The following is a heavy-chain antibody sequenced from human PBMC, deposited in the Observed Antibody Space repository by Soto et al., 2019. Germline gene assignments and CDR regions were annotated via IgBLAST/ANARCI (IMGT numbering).Heavy chain of an antibody. Sequence: GGSLRLSCAASGFTFSSYGMHWVRQAPGKGLEWVAVISYDGSNKYYADSVKGRFTISRDNSKNTLYLQMNSLRAEDTAVYYCAKPLYGSGSYYNRPNDAFDIWGQGTMVTV. D-gene: IGHD3-10*01. J-gene: IGHJ3*02. V-gene: IGHV3-30*18. CDR2: ISYDGSNK. CDR3: AKPLYGSGSYYNRPNDAFDI. CDR1: GFTFSSYG.